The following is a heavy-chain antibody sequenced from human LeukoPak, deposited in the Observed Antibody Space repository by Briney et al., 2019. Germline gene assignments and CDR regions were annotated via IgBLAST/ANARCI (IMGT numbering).Heavy chain of an antibody. CDR1: GFTFSSYW. CDR2: IYGGGGT. V-gene: IGHV3-66*01. CDR3: ARDGEYSYGYGFDY. D-gene: IGHD5-18*01. J-gene: IGHJ4*02. Sequence: GGSLRLSCAASGFTFSSYWMSWVRQAPGKGLEWVSVIYGGGGTYYADSVKGRFTISRDNSKNTLYLQMNSLRDEDTAVYYCARDGEYSYGYGFDYWGQGTLVTVSS.